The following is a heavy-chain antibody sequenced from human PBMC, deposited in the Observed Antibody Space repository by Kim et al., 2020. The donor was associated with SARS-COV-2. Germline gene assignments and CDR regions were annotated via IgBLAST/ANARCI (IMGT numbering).Heavy chain of an antibody. J-gene: IGHJ3*02. V-gene: IGHV4-39*01. CDR1: GGSVSDSNYY. CDR2: VYYSGTT. CDR3: ARSYSGPFDI. D-gene: IGHD3-10*01. Sequence: SETLSLTCTVSGGSVSDSNYYWGWIRQSPGKGLEWIGTVYYSGTTYSNPSLKRRVTMSVDTPKNQFSLRLSSATAADTAVYYCARSYSGPFDIWGQGTMV.